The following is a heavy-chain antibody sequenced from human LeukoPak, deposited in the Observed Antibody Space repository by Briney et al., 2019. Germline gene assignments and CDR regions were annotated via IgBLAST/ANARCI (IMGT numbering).Heavy chain of an antibody. CDR1: GGSISTYY. CDR3: ARIDSSGYYPFDY. CDR2: IYYSGRT. D-gene: IGHD3-22*01. Sequence: SETLSLTCTVSGGSISTYYWSWVRQPPGKGLEWIGYIYYSGRTNYNPSLKSRATISVDTSKNQFSLKLTSVTAADTAVCYCARIDSSGYYPFDYWGQGTLVTVSS. V-gene: IGHV4-59*01. J-gene: IGHJ4*02.